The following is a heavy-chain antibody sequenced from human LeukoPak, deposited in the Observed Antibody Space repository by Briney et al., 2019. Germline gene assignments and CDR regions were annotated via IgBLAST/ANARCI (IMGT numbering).Heavy chain of an antibody. Sequence: ASVKVSCKAPGGTFSSYAISWVRQAPGQGLEWMGRIIPIFGIANYAQKFQGRVTITADKSTSTAYMELSSLRSEDTAVYYCARTHYDSSGYYYVGLVYWGQGTLVTVSS. CDR2: IIPIFGIA. CDR3: ARTHYDSSGYYYVGLVY. CDR1: GGTFSSYA. D-gene: IGHD3-22*01. V-gene: IGHV1-69*04. J-gene: IGHJ4*02.